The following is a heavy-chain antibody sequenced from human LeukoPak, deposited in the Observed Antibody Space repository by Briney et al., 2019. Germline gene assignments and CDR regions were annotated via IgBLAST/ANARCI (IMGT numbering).Heavy chain of an antibody. CDR2: IKQDGSEN. D-gene: IGHD2-21*02. J-gene: IGHJ4*02. CDR3: ARDSPRPKPATAPY. V-gene: IGHV3-7*05. Sequence: GGSLRLSCVASGFTFNNYWMSWVRQAPGKGLEWVANIKQDGSENYYVDSVKGRFTISRDNAKNSLYLQVNNLTAEDTAIYYCARDSPRPKPATAPYWGQGTLVTVSS. CDR1: GFTFNNYW.